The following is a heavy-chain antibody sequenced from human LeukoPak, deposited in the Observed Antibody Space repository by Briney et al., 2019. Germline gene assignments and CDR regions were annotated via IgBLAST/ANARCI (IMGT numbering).Heavy chain of an antibody. CDR3: AKGAYDYIEMGYFDD. D-gene: IGHD5-12*01. J-gene: IGHJ4*02. CDR2: IIGSSGDT. V-gene: IGHV3-23*01. CDR1: GFRFSNFA. Sequence: PGGSLRLSCAASGFRFSNFAMSWVRQAPGKGLEWGSLIIGSSGDTLYADSVKGRLTISRDISKNRLYLQMNSLRAEDTALYYCAKGAYDYIEMGYFDDWGQGTLVTVSS.